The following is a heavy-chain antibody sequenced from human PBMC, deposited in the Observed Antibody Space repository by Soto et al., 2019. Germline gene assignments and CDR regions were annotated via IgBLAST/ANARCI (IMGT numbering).Heavy chain of an antibody. CDR1: GYTLTELS. J-gene: IGHJ3*02. Sequence: ASVKVSCKVSGYTLTELSMHWVRQAPGKGLEWMGGFDPEDGETIYAQKFQGGVTMTEDTSTDTAYMELSSLRSEDTAVYYCATKLGGGHIVVVTAMNDAFDIWG. CDR3: ATKLGGGHIVVVTAMNDAFDI. D-gene: IGHD2-21*02. V-gene: IGHV1-24*01. CDR2: FDPEDGET.